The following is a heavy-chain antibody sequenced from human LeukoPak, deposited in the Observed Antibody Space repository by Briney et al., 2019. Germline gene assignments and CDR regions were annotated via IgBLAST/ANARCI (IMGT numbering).Heavy chain of an antibody. J-gene: IGHJ4*02. Sequence: GGSLRLSCAASGFTFSSSAMSWVRQAPGKGLEWVSAISNNGGYTYYADSVQGRFTISRDNSKSTLCLQMNSLRAEDTAVYYCAKPQSKIQLWGDFDYWGQGTLVTVSS. CDR3: AKPQSKIQLWGDFDY. D-gene: IGHD5-18*01. CDR1: GFTFSSSA. V-gene: IGHV3-23*01. CDR2: ISNNGGYT.